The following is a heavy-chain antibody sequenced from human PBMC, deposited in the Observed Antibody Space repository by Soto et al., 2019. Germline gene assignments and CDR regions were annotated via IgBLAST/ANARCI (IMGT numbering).Heavy chain of an antibody. V-gene: IGHV3-30-3*01. D-gene: IGHD3-22*01. Sequence: GGSLRLSCAASGFTFSSYAMQWVRQAQGKGLEWVAVISYDGSNKYYADSVRGRFTISRDNSKTTLYLQMNSLRAEDTAVYYCATTRTAYDSSGLAFDICRQVTMVTVSS. CDR1: GFTFSSYA. CDR3: ATTRTAYDSSGLAFDI. CDR2: ISYDGSNK. J-gene: IGHJ3*02.